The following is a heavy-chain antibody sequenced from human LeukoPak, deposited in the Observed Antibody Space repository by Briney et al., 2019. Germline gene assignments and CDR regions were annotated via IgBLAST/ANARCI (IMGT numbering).Heavy chain of an antibody. Sequence: PSETLSLTCAVYGGSFSGYYWSWIRQPPGKGLEWIGEINHSGSTNYNPSLKSRVTISVDTSKNQFSLKLSSVTAADTAVYYCARGLRFWSGYYTPVWFDPWGQGTLVTVSS. CDR2: INHSGST. V-gene: IGHV4-34*01. CDR3: ARGLRFWSGYYTPVWFDP. J-gene: IGHJ5*02. D-gene: IGHD3-3*01. CDR1: GGSFSGYY.